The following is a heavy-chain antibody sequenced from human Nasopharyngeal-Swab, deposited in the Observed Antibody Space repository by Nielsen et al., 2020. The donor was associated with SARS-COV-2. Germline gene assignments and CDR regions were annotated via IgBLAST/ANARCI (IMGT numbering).Heavy chain of an antibody. V-gene: IGHV3-30*03. J-gene: IGHJ4*02. CDR3: ARGRTGLAFDY. D-gene: IGHD3/OR15-3a*01. Sequence: WIRQPPGKGLEWVAVISYDGGNKYYADSVRGRFTISRDNSKNTLYLQMNSLRAEDTAVYYCARGRTGLAFDYWGQGTLVTVSS. CDR2: ISYDGGNK.